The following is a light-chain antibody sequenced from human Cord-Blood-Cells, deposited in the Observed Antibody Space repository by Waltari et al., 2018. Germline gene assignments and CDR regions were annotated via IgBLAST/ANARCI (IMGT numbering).Light chain of an antibody. Sequence: QSALTQPRSVSGSPGQSVTISCTGTSSDVGGYNYVSWYQQHPGKAPKLMIYDVSTLTSGVPARFSGSKSGNTASLTISGLQAEDEADYYCCSYAGSYTGVFGTGTKVTVL. J-gene: IGLJ1*01. CDR2: DVS. V-gene: IGLV2-11*01. CDR1: SSDVGGYNY. CDR3: CSYAGSYTGV.